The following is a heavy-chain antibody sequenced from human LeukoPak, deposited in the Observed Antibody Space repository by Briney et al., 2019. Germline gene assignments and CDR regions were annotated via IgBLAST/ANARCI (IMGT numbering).Heavy chain of an antibody. D-gene: IGHD3-10*01. CDR1: GGSISSYY. Sequence: SETLSLTCTVSGGSISSYYWSWIRQSPGKGLEWIGYIYDSGSTKYNPSLKSRVTISVDTSKKPVSLKVSSVTAADTAVYYCARADDYGSGSYVYMDVWGKGTTVTVSS. J-gene: IGHJ6*03. V-gene: IGHV4-59*01. CDR2: IYDSGST. CDR3: ARADDYGSGSYVYMDV.